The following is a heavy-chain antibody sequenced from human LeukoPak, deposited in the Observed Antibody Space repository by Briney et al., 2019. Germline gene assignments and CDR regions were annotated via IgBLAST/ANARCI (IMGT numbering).Heavy chain of an antibody. Sequence: GGSLRLSCAASGFLVSINYMSWVRQAPGKGLEWVSLIYSDGTGYYADSLKGRFTISRENSKNTLYLQMKSLRAEDTAVYYCVRLRVPAASYAFDIWGQGKMVTVSS. CDR3: VRLRVPAASYAFDI. D-gene: IGHD2-2*01. V-gene: IGHV3-66*04. J-gene: IGHJ3*02. CDR2: IYSDGTG. CDR1: GFLVSINY.